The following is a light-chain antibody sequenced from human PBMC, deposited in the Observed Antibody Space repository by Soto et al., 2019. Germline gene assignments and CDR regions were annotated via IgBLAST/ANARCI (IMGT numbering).Light chain of an antibody. CDR2: DAS. Sequence: EIVLRHSPATLSLSPVASGTLSCRARQSVSIYLAWYQQNPGQAPRLLIYDASKRATGIPAKFSGSGSGTDFTLTISSLEPEDSAVYYCQQRSNSPPWITVGQGTRLEIK. J-gene: IGKJ5*01. CDR1: QSVSIY. V-gene: IGKV3-11*01. CDR3: QQRSNSPPWIT.